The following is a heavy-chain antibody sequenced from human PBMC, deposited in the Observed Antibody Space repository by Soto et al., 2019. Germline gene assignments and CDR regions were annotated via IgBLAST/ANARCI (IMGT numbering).Heavy chain of an antibody. J-gene: IGHJ4*02. CDR3: ASERRDGYNYLFDY. D-gene: IGHD5-12*01. CDR2: IYYCGST. V-gene: IGHV4-59*05. Sequence: SLPKCVPSSVAGGNIINFDGSWIRKKTGKGLEWIGCIYYCGSTSYNPSLKSRVTISVDTSKNQFSVKLSSVTAADTAVYYCASERRDGYNYLFDYWGQGTLVTVSS. CDR1: GGNIINFD.